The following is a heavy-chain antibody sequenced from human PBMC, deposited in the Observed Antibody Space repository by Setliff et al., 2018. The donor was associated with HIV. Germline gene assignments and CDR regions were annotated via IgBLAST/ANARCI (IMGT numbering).Heavy chain of an antibody. CDR3: ARDTGWKIDI. CDR1: GFTFNTYG. J-gene: IGHJ3*02. Sequence: GGSLRLSCAACGFTFNTYGMTWVRQAPGKGLEWVANMNQNGGDKNYVGSVRGRFTISRDNAKSSLYLQMNSLRAEDTAVYYCARDTGWKIDIWGQGTKVTVSS. V-gene: IGHV3-7*03. D-gene: IGHD1-1*01. CDR2: MNQNGGDK.